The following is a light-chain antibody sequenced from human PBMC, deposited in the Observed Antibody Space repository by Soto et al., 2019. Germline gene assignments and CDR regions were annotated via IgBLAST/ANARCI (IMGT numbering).Light chain of an antibody. J-gene: IGKJ4*01. CDR1: QSISSY. V-gene: IGKV1-39*01. CDR3: QQSSSTPLT. CDR2: AAS. Sequence: DIQMTQSPSSLSASVGDRVTITCRASQSISSYLNWYQQKPGKAPKLLIYAASSLQSGLPSRFSGSGSGTDFTLTISSLQPEDFATYYCQQSSSTPLTFGGGTKVEIK.